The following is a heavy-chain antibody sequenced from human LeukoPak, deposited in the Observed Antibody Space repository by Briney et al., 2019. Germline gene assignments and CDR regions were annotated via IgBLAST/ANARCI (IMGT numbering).Heavy chain of an antibody. V-gene: IGHV1-8*01. CDR3: ARDGIVGAYYYYGMDV. CDR1: GYTFTSYG. J-gene: IGHJ6*02. Sequence: GASVKVSCKASGYTFTSYGINWVRQATGQGLEWMGWMNPNSGNTGYAQKFQGRVTMTRNTSISTAYMELSSLRSEDTAVYYCARDGIVGAYYYYGMDVWGQGTTVTVSS. CDR2: MNPNSGNT. D-gene: IGHD1-26*01.